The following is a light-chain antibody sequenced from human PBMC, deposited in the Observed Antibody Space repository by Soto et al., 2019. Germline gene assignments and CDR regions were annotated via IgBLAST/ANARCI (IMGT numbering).Light chain of an antibody. Sequence: QSALTQPASVSVSPGQSITISCTGTRSDVGGYNYVSWYQQHPGKAPKLMIYEVSNRPSGVSDRFSRSKSGNTASLTISGLQAEDEDDYYCGSHTGSRIYVFGAGTKVTVL. CDR3: GSHTGSRIYV. J-gene: IGLJ1*01. V-gene: IGLV2-14*01. CDR1: RSDVGGYNY. CDR2: EVS.